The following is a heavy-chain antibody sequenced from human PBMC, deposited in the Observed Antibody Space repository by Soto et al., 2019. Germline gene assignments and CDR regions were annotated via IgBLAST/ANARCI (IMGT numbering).Heavy chain of an antibody. D-gene: IGHD3-3*01. CDR3: AKDDTALFYYGAHFDN. Sequence: QVHLVQSGAEVKKPGSSLKVSCKASGGPFNTSAISWVRQAPGHGLEWMGGIIPIFGTPNYAQKFQGKVTITADKSTNTAYLELSSLTSEDTAVYYCAKDDTALFYYGAHFDNWCQGTLVTVST. CDR1: GGPFNTSA. CDR2: IIPIFGTP. V-gene: IGHV1-69*06. J-gene: IGHJ4*02.